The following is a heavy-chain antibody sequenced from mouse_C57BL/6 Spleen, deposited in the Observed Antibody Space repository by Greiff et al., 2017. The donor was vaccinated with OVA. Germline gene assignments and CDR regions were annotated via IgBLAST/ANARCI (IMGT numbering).Heavy chain of an antibody. CDR1: GFSLTSYG. V-gene: IGHV2-6*01. D-gene: IGHD2-12*01. Sequence: VKVEESGPGLVAPSQSLSITCTVSGFSLTSYGVDWVRQSPGKGLEWLGVIWGVGSTNYNSALKSRLSISKDNSKSQVFLKMNSLQTDDTAMYDCAFYSPAFAYWGQGTLVTVSA. CDR3: AFYSPAFAY. CDR2: IWGVGST. J-gene: IGHJ3*01.